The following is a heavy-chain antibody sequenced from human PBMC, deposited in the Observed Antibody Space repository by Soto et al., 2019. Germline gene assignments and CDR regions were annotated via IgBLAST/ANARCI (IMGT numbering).Heavy chain of an antibody. Sequence: QVQLVQSGAEVKKPGSSVKVSCKASGGTFSSYAISWVRQAPGQGLELMGGTIPIFGTANYAQKFQGRVTITADESTRTAYMELSSLRSEDTAGYYCESGGGYSYGDVDYWGKGTLVTVSS. J-gene: IGHJ4*02. CDR2: TIPIFGTA. D-gene: IGHD5-18*01. CDR1: GGTFSSYA. V-gene: IGHV1-69*01. CDR3: ESGGGYSYGDVDY.